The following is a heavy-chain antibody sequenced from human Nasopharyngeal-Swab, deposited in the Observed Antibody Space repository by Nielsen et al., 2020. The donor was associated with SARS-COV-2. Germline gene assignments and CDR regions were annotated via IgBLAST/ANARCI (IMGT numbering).Heavy chain of an antibody. CDR3: ASRYSYGWNNWFDP. CDR1: GRSISSSSYY. CDR2: IYYSGST. V-gene: IGHV4-39*07. D-gene: IGHD5-18*01. J-gene: IGHJ5*02. Sequence: SETLSLTRTVSGRSISSSSYYWGSIRQPPGKGLEWIGSIYYSGSTYYNPSLKSRVTISVDTSKNQFSLKLSSVTAADTAVYYCASRYSYGWNNWFDPWGQGTLVTVSS.